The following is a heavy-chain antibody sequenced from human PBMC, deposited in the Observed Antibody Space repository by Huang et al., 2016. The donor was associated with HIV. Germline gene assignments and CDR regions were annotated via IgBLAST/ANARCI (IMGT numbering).Heavy chain of an antibody. D-gene: IGHD3-16*01. J-gene: IGHJ4*02. CDR3: ARGRGDARGFLGLDF. CDR1: GGSFSGPN. CDR2: IKQSGRT. Sequence: QVQLHQWGAGLLKPSETLSLTCAVYGGSFSGPNWTWIRQTPGKGLEWIGEIKQSGRTNDSPSLKRRVTISLDTSKNQFSLRLRSVTAADTAVYYCARGRGDARGFLGLDFWGQGTLVTVSS. V-gene: IGHV4-34*01.